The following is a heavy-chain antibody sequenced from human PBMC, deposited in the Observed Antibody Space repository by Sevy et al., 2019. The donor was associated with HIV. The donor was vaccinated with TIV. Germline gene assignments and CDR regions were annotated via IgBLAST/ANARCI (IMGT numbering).Heavy chain of an antibody. V-gene: IGHV3-23*01. CDR2: ISGSGGST. CDR1: GFSFSSYG. J-gene: IGHJ4*02. Sequence: GGALRLSCAASGFSFSSYGMSWVRQAPGKGLEWVSRISGSGGSTYHADSVKGPFTISRDNSKNTRFLQLNSLRAEDTAVYFCAKDGSGSGWSADYWGQRTLVTVSS. CDR3: AKDGSGSGWSADY. D-gene: IGHD6-19*01.